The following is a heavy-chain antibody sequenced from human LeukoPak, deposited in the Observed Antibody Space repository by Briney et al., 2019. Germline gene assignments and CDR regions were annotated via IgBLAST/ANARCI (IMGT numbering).Heavy chain of an antibody. V-gene: IGHV4-4*02. CDR1: GGSISSSNW. CDR3: ARVGRYCSSTSCYLSYYYYGMDV. CDR2: IYHSGST. J-gene: IGHJ6*02. D-gene: IGHD2-2*01. Sequence: PSETLSLTCAVSGGSISSSNWWSWVRQPPGKGLEWIGEIYHSGSTNYNPSLKSRVTISVDKSKNQFSLKLSSVTAADTAVYYCARVGRYCSSTSCYLSYYYYGMDVWGQGTTVTVSS.